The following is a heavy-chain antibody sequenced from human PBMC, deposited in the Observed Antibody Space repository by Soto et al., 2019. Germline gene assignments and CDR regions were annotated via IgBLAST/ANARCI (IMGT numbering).Heavy chain of an antibody. CDR1: RGSIRRGGYS. CDR3: AGLYSSCSGYFDY. Sequence: LSLTCTLSRGSIRRGGYSWTWIRHHPGKDLEWSGYIYYSTSTYYNPSLKSRVTISVDTSKTQSSLKLSSVTAAATAVDYCAGLYSSCSGYFDYWCQGTMVTVSS. D-gene: IGHD6-13*01. V-gene: IGHV4-31*03. J-gene: IGHJ4*02. CDR2: IYYSTST.